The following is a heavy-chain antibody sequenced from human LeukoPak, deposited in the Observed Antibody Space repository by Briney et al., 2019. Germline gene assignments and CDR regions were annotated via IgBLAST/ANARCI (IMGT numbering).Heavy chain of an antibody. CDR2: ISSNGGST. J-gene: IGHJ4*02. CDR3: VKDPWGPASIAARPRGHFDY. Sequence: GGSLRLSCSASGFTFSSYAMHWVRQAPGKGLEYVSAISSNGGSTYYADSVKGRFTISRDNSKNTLYLQMSSLRAEDTAVYYCVKDPWGPASIAARPRGHFDYWGQGTLVTVSS. CDR1: GFTFSSYA. D-gene: IGHD6-6*01. V-gene: IGHV3-64D*06.